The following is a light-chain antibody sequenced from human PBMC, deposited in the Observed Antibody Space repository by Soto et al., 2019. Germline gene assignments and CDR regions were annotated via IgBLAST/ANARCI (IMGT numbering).Light chain of an antibody. CDR1: QSISSR. CDR3: QQYNTYWWT. J-gene: IGKJ1*01. CDR2: DAS. V-gene: IGKV1-5*01. Sequence: DIQMTQSPSTLSASVGDRVTITCRASQSISSRLAWFQQRPGKAPKLLIYDASSLESGVPSRFSGRGSGTEFTLILSSLQPDDFATYYCQQYNTYWWTFGQGTKVEIK.